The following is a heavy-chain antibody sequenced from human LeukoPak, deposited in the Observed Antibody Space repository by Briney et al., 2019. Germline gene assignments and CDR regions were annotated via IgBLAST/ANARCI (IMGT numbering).Heavy chain of an antibody. CDR3: ARSLPAEQLGGNWFDP. Sequence: SETLSLTCTVSGGSISSGSYYWGWIRQPPGKGLEWIGSIYYSGSTYYNPSLKSRVTISVDTSKNQFSLKLSSVTAADTAVYYCARSLPAEQLGGNWFDPWGQGTLVTVSS. CDR1: GGSISSGSYY. J-gene: IGHJ5*02. CDR2: IYYSGST. V-gene: IGHV4-39*07. D-gene: IGHD6-6*01.